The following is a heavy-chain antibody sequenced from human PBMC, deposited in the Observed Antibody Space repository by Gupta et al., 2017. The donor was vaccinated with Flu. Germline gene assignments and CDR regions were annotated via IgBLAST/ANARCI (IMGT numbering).Heavy chain of an antibody. J-gene: IGHJ4*02. V-gene: IGHV1-69*01. CDR2: IIPIFVTA. D-gene: IGHD2-21*01. CDR3: ARARVTYCGGDCHFDY. Sequence: PVQGLEWMGGIIPIFVTAHYAQTFQGRVTIAADESTSTAYMELRSLRSACTAVYYCARARVTYCGGDCHFDYLGQGTLVTVSS.